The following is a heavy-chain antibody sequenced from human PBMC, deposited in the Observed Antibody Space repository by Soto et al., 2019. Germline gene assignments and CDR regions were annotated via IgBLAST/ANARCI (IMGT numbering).Heavy chain of an antibody. J-gene: IGHJ4*02. Sequence: EVQLVESGGGLVQPGGSLRLSCAASGFTFNNFWMYWVRQTPEKGLVWVSGINSDGTTTIYADSVKGRFTISRDNAKNTLYLQMNIMTVEDTAIYYCVRDIRWGQGTLVTVSS. V-gene: IGHV3-74*01. CDR1: GFTFNNFW. CDR3: VRDIR. CDR2: INSDGTTT.